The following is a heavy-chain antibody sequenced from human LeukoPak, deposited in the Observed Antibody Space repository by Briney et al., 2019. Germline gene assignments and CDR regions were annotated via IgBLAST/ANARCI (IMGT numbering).Heavy chain of an antibody. D-gene: IGHD3-3*01. J-gene: IGHJ4*02. V-gene: IGHV3-53*01. CDR3: ARGSDLDF. CDR2: IESGGTT. Sequence: GGSLRLSCVASGFTVFSNYMTWVRQAPGEGLEWVSLIESGGTTYYADSVRGRFTISRDNSKNTLYLQMKSLRADDTAVYYCARGSDLDFWGLGTLLIVSS. CDR1: GFTVFSNY.